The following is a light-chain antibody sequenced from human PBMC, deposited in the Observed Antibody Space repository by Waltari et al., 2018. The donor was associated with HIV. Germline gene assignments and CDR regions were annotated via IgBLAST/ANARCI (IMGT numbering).Light chain of an antibody. V-gene: IGKV3-15*01. Sequence: TQSRVTLTVSSGVTTTLSCRASQSISSNLAWYQHKPGQAPRLLIYGASTRASGVPARFSGSGSGTEFTLTISSLQSEDFVVYYCQQYHYWPPRFTFGPGTKVDFK. CDR1: QSISSN. CDR3: QQYHYWPPRFT. CDR2: GAS. J-gene: IGKJ3*01.